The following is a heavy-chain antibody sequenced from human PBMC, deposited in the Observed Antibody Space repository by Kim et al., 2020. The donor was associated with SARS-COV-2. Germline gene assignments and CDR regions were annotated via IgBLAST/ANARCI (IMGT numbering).Heavy chain of an antibody. J-gene: IGHJ6*03. CDR1: GGSISSSSYY. CDR2: IYYSGST. D-gene: IGHD2-2*01. Sequence: SETLSLTCTVSGGSISSSSYYWGWIRQPPGKGLEWIGSIYYSGSTYYNPSLKSRVTISVDTSKNQFSLKLSSVTAADTAVYYCARGSSTSPSLFLQSSDYYYMDVWGKGTTVTVSS. CDR3: ARGSSTSPSLFLQSSDYYYMDV. V-gene: IGHV4-39*01.